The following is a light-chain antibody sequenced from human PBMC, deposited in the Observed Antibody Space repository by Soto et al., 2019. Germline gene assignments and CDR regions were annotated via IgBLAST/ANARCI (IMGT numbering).Light chain of an antibody. CDR3: QQYGGSPPET. Sequence: IVLTQSPGTLSVSPGERATLSCRASQSISRNYLSWYQQKPGQAPRLLIYGTSSRATGIPDKFSGRGSGTDFTLTISRLEPEDSAVYFCQQYGGSPPETFGQGTKLEIK. CDR1: QSISRNY. J-gene: IGKJ2*01. CDR2: GTS. V-gene: IGKV3-20*01.